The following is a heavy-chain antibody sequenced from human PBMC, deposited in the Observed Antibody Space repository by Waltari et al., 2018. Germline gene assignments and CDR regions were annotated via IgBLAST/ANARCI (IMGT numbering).Heavy chain of an antibody. D-gene: IGHD4-17*01. J-gene: IGHJ4*02. V-gene: IGHV4-30-2*01. Sequence: QLQLQESGSRLVKPSQTLSLTCAVSGGSISSAGYSWSWIRQPPGKGLEWIGYIYNSGIFYYNPSLNGRVTMSVDRSKSQFALKLTSVTAADTAVYYCASINDYGDWRADYWGQGTLVTVSS. CDR3: ASINDYGDWRADY. CDR2: IYNSGIF. CDR1: GGSISSAGYS.